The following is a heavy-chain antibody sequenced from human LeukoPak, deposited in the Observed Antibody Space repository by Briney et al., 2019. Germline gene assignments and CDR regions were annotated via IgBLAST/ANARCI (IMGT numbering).Heavy chain of an antibody. Sequence: SETLSLTCAVSGVSVGSGGYSWSWIRQPPGKGLEWIGYIYHSGSSYYNPSLKSRVTIPMDRSKNHFSLKLTSVTAADTAVYYCARAVGYSYGQSDWGQGTLVTVSS. CDR1: GVSVGSGGYS. CDR2: IYHSGSS. J-gene: IGHJ4*02. V-gene: IGHV4-30-2*01. D-gene: IGHD5-18*01. CDR3: ARAVGYSYGQSD.